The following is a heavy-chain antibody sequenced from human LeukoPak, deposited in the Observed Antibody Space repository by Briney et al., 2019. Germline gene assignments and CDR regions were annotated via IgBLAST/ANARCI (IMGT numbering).Heavy chain of an antibody. J-gene: IGHJ6*02. Sequence: SETLSLTCTVSGGSISSSYYYWGWIRQPPGKGLEWIGSIYYSGSTYYNPSLKSRVTISVDTSKNQFSLKLRSVTAADTAVYYCARGRLMARSYYYYGMDVWGQGTTVTVSS. CDR2: IYYSGST. CDR3: ARGRLMARSYYYYGMDV. V-gene: IGHV4-39*01. D-gene: IGHD2-8*01. CDR1: GGSISSSYYY.